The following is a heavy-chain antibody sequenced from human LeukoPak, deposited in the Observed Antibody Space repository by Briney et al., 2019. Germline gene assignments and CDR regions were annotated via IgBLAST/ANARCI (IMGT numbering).Heavy chain of an antibody. Sequence: SETLSLTCSVSGGYISSYYWSWIRQPAGKGLEWIGRIYTSGSTNYNPSLKSRVTMSVDTSKNQFSLKLSSVTAADTAVYYCARDYEGWGKTDVFDIWGQGTMVTVSS. J-gene: IGHJ3*02. CDR3: ARDYEGWGKTDVFDI. V-gene: IGHV4-4*07. CDR1: GGYISSYY. CDR2: IYTSGST. D-gene: IGHD3-16*01.